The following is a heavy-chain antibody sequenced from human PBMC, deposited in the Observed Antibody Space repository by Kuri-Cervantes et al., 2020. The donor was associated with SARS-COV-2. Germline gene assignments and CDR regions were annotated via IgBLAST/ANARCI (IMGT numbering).Heavy chain of an antibody. J-gene: IGHJ4*02. V-gene: IGHV3-74*01. CDR3: ARAPTLPVAGGFDY. Sequence: GVLKISCAASGFTFSNAWMSWVRQAPGKGLVWVSRISTDGSSTSYADSVKGRFTISRDNVKNTLYLEMNSLGAEDTAVYYCARAPTLPVAGGFDYWGQGTLVTVSS. CDR2: ISTDGSST. CDR1: GFTFSNAW. D-gene: IGHD6-19*01.